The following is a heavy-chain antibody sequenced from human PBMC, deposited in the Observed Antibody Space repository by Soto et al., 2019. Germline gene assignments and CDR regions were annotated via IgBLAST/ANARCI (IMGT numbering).Heavy chain of an antibody. V-gene: IGHV4-30-4*01. J-gene: IGHJ6*02. CDR1: GGSISSGEYY. CDR2: ISYSGST. CDR3: ARSSLTIFGPSNDYYGMGV. D-gene: IGHD3-3*01. Sequence: TLSLTCTVSGGSISSGEYYWTWIRQPPGKGLEWIGYISYSGSTHYSPSLKSRVSITVDTSKNQFSLNLASVSAEDTAVYYCARSSLTIFGPSNDYYGMGVWGLXTTVTVS.